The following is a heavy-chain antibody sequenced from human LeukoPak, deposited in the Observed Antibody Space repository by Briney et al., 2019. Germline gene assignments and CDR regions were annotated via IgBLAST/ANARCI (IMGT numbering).Heavy chain of an antibody. CDR3: ARPKVGATRGFDY. CDR1: GGSISSSIYY. CDR2: IYYSGNT. D-gene: IGHD1-26*01. Sequence: SETLSLTCTVSGGSISSSIYYWGWIRQPPGKGLEWIGSIYYSGNTYYNPSLKSRVTVSVDTSKNQFSLKLTSVTAADTAVYYCARPKVGATRGFDYWGQGTLVTVSS. V-gene: IGHV4-39*01. J-gene: IGHJ4*02.